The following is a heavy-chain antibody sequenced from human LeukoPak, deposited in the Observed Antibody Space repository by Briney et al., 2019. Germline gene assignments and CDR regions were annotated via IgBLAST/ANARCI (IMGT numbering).Heavy chain of an antibody. D-gene: IGHD3-3*01. J-gene: IGHJ3*02. CDR2: IYTSGST. V-gene: IGHV4-61*02. CDR3: AREITTFGVVLGSQAFDI. CDR1: GGSISSGSYY. Sequence: PSETLSLTCTVSGGSISSGSYYWSWIRQPAGKGLEWIGRIYTSGSTNYNPSLKSRVTMSVDTSKNQFSLKLSSVTAADTAVYYCAREITTFGVVLGSQAFDIWGQGTMVTVSS.